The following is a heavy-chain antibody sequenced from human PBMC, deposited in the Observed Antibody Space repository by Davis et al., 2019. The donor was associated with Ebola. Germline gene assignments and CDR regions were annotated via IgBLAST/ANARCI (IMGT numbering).Heavy chain of an antibody. CDR1: GFIVSDKY. CDR2: IYRDGRT. D-gene: IGHD4-17*01. J-gene: IGHJ2*01. Sequence: GGSLRLSCAASGFIVSDKYMSWVRQAPGKGLEWVSVIYRDGRTYHADSVKGRFTISRDNSKNTVYLQMNSLRAEDTAVYYWTRHVSGDFWYFDLWGRGTLVTVSS. V-gene: IGHV3-53*01. CDR3: TRHVSGDFWYFDL.